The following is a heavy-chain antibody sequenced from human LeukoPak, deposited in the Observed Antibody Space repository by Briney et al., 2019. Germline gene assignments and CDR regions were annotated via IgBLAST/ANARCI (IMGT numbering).Heavy chain of an antibody. CDR2: IHPSGGST. V-gene: IGHV1-46*01. CDR3: ARMAMDPAMVTNFFDL. Sequence: GASVKISCKASGYTFTNYYMHWARQAPGQGLEWMGVIHPSGGSTTYAQKFQGRVTLTKDTATSTVYIELSSLRSDDTAVFYCARMAMDPAMVTNFFDLWGQGTLLTVSA. J-gene: IGHJ4*02. CDR1: GYTFTNYY. D-gene: IGHD5-18*01.